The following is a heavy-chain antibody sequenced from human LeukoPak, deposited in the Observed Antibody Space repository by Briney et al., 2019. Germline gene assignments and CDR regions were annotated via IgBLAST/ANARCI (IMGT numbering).Heavy chain of an antibody. Sequence: GGSLRLSCAASGIIFSNYWMHWVRQAPGKGLVWVSRINRDGSSTSYADSVKGRFTISRDNAKNSLYLQMNSLRAEDTAVYYCARDGGVAGTIDIDYWGQGTLVTVSS. J-gene: IGHJ4*02. V-gene: IGHV3-74*01. D-gene: IGHD6-19*01. CDR1: GIIFSNYW. CDR3: ARDGGVAGTIDIDY. CDR2: INRDGSST.